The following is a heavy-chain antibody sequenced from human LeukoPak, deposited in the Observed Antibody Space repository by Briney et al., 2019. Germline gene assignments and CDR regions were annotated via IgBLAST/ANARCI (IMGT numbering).Heavy chain of an antibody. V-gene: IGHV4-34*01. CDR1: GGPFSGYY. J-gene: IGHJ5*02. CDR3: ARRISSGCCGWFDP. Sequence: PSETLSLTCAVYGGPFSGYYWSWIRQPPGKGLEWIGEINHSGSTNYNPSLKSRVTISVDTSKNQFSLKLSSVTAADTAVYYCARRISSGCCGWFDPWGQGTLVTVSS. D-gene: IGHD6-19*01. CDR2: INHSGST.